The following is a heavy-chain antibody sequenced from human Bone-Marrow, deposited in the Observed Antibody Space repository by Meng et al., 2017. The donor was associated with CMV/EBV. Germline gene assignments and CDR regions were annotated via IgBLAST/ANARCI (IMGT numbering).Heavy chain of an antibody. D-gene: IGHD2-2*02. V-gene: IGHV4-61*01. CDR2: IYYSGST. CDR1: GGSVSSGSYY. J-gene: IGHJ4*02. CDR3: ARVSCCSSTSCYTADY. Sequence: SETLSLTCTVSGGSVSSGSYYWSWIRQPPGKGLEWIGYIYYSGSTNYNPSLKSRVTISVDTYKNQFSLKLSSVTAADTAGYYCARVSCCSSTSCYTADYWGQGTLVTVSS.